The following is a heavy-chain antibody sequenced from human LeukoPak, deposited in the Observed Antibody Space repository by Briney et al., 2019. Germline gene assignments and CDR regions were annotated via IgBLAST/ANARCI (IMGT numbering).Heavy chain of an antibody. CDR3: ARRRDLYPGSYYPLDY. J-gene: IGHJ4*02. D-gene: IGHD1-26*01. CDR2: IYPGDSDT. Sequence: GESLKISCKASGYNFATYWIGWVRQMPGKGLEWMGIIYPGDSDTRYSPSFQGQVTISADKSISTAYLQWRSLKASDTAIYYCARRRDLYPGSYYPLDYWGQGTLVTVSS. CDR1: GYNFATYW. V-gene: IGHV5-51*01.